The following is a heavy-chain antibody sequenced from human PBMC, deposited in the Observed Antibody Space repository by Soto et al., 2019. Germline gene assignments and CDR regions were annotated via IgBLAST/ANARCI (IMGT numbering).Heavy chain of an antibody. D-gene: IGHD3-3*01. Sequence: EVQLVESGGGLVKPGGSLRLSCAASGFTFSSYSMNWVRQAPGKGLEWVSSISSSSSYIYYADSVKGRFTISRDNAKNSLDLQMTSLRAEDTAVYYCARDPYEFWSGYYNYWDYWGQGTLVTVAS. CDR2: ISSSSSYI. V-gene: IGHV3-21*01. CDR1: GFTFSSYS. CDR3: ARDPYEFWSGYYNYWDY. J-gene: IGHJ4*02.